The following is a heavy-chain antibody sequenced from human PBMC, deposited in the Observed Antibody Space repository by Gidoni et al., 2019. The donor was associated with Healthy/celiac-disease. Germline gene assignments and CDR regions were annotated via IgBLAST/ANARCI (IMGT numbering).Heavy chain of an antibody. CDR2: ISWNSGSI. D-gene: IGHD3-16*01. Sequence: SGFNFDDYAMHWVRQAPGKGLAWVSGISWNSGSIGYADSVKGRFTISRDNANNSLYLQMNSLRAEDTALYYCAKDRGRWLHLQLDYWGQGTLVTVAS. J-gene: IGHJ4*02. V-gene: IGHV3-9*01. CDR1: GFNFDDYA. CDR3: AKDRGRWLHLQLDY.